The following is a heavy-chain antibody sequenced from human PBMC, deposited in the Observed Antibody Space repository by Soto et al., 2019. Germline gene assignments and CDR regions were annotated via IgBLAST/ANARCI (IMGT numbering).Heavy chain of an antibody. J-gene: IGHJ5*02. CDR3: AILGGDIAAAGTVWFDP. D-gene: IGHD6-13*01. V-gene: IGHV1-46*01. CDR2: INPSGGST. Sequence: GASVKVSCKASGYTFTSYYMHWVRQAPGQGLEWMGIINPSGGSTSYAQKFQGRVTMTRDTSTSTVYMELSSLRSEDTAVYYCAILGGDIAAAGTVWFDPWGQGTLVTVSS. CDR1: GYTFTSYY.